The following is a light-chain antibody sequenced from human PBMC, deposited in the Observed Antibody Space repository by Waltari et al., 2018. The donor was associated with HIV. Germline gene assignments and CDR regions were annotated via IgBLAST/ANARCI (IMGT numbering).Light chain of an antibody. V-gene: IGLV2-14*03. CDR1: SSPFGFAPY. Sequence: QSVLPPPASVSGSPGQSATIYCTATSSPFGFAPYVSWYQQYPGKAPSLFIYEVSSQPSGVSDRFSGSKSGNTASLTISGLQNEDEADYFCTSYTTSDTLRFGGGTKVTVL. J-gene: IGLJ3*02. CDR2: EVS. CDR3: TSYTTSDTLR.